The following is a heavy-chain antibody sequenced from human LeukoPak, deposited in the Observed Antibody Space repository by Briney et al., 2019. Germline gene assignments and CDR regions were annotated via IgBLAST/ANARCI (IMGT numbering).Heavy chain of an antibody. J-gene: IGHJ4*02. V-gene: IGHV4-4*07. CDR1: GGSISTYY. CDR3: ARESATRYSGYDTFDY. D-gene: IGHD5-12*01. CDR2: INNIGST. Sequence: SETLSLTCTVSGGSISTYYWSWIRQPAGKGLEWIGRINNIGSTNYNPSLKSRVTMSVDTSKNQFSLKLSSVTAADTAVYYCARESATRYSGYDTFDYWGQGTLVTVSS.